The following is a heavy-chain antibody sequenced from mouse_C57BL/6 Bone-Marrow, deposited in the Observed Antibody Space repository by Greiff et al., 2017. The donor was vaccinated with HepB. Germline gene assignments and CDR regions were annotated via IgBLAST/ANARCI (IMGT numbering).Heavy chain of an antibody. CDR1: GFTFSSYA. Sequence: EVKVVESGEGLVKPGGSLKPSCAASGFTFSSYAMSWVRQTPEKRLEWVAYISSGGDYIYYADTVKGRFTISRDNARNTLYLQMSSLKSEDTAMYYCTRVWYYGLYYYAMDYWGQGTSVTVSS. CDR3: TRVWYYGLYYYAMDY. D-gene: IGHD1-1*01. V-gene: IGHV5-9-1*02. J-gene: IGHJ4*01. CDR2: ISSGGDYI.